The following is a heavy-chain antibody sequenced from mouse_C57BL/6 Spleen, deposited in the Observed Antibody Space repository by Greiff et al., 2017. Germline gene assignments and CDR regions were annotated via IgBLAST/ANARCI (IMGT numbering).Heavy chain of an antibody. CDR2: IYPRSGNT. CDR3: AREPYDYELRGYFDY. D-gene: IGHD2-4*01. Sequence: QVHMKQSGAELARPGASVKLSCKASGYTFTSYGISWVKQRTGPGLEWIGEIYPRSGNTYYNEKFKGKATLTADKSSSTAYMELRSLTSEDSAVYCCAREPYDYELRGYFDYWGQGTTLTVSS. V-gene: IGHV1-81*01. CDR1: GYTFTSYG. J-gene: IGHJ2*01.